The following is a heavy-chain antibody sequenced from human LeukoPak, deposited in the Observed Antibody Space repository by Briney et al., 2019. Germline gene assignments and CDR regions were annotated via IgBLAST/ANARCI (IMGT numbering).Heavy chain of an antibody. CDR3: AREPRYCGGGNCYRGGYMDV. D-gene: IGHD2-15*01. CDR2: IYTSGST. J-gene: IGHJ6*03. Sequence: PSETLSLTCTVSGVSISSTSYYWNWIRQPAGKGLEWIGRIYTSGSTNYNPSLKSRVTISVDTSKNQFSLKLTSVTAADTAVYYCAREPRYCGGGNCYRGGYMDVWGKGTTVTVSS. CDR1: GVSISSTSYY. V-gene: IGHV4-61*02.